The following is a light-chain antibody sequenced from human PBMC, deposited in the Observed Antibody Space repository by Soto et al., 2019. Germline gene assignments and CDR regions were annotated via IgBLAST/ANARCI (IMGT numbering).Light chain of an antibody. CDR2: DAF. CDR1: QSVSSSY. V-gene: IGKV3D-20*01. J-gene: IGKJ1*01. Sequence: EIVLTQSPATLSLSPGERATVSFGASQSVSSSYLAWYQHRPGQVPRLLISDAFNRAPGVPARFNGSGSGTDFTLTISSLEPEDFAVYYCQQYGSSPGTFGQGTKVDIK. CDR3: QQYGSSPGT.